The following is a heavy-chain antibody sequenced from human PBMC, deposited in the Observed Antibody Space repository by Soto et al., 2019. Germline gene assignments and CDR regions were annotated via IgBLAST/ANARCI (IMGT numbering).Heavy chain of an antibody. CDR2: IIPIFGTA. Sequence: VPCKAFGGTFSRYSFCWVGTAPGQGLEWMGGIIPIFGTANYAQKFQGRVTITADKSTSTAYMELSSLRSEDTAVYYCARTERDYYYYYGMDVWGQGTTVTVSS. CDR1: GGTFSRYS. V-gene: IGHV1-69*06. D-gene: IGHD1-1*01. CDR3: ARTERDYYYYYGMDV. J-gene: IGHJ6*02.